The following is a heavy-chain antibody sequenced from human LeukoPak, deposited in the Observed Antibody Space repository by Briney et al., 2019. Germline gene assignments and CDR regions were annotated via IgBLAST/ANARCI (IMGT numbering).Heavy chain of an antibody. V-gene: IGHV6-1*01. Sequence: SQTLSLTCAISGDSVSSNSAAWNWIRQSPSRGLEWLGRTYYRPRWYDDYAVSVKSRITINPDTSKNQFSLQLNSVTAADTAVYYCARDPHCTSTSCNFDYWGQGTLVTVPS. CDR2: TYYRPRWYD. CDR3: ARDPHCTSTSCNFDY. CDR1: GDSVSSNSAA. J-gene: IGHJ4*02. D-gene: IGHD2-2*01.